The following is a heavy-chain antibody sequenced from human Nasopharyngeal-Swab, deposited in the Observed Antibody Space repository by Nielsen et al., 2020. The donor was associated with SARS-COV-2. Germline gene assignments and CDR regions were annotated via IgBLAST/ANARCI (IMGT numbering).Heavy chain of an antibody. D-gene: IGHD3-10*01. CDR3: ARGWAGHYFDY. V-gene: IGHV4-31*03. Sequence: SETPSLTCTVSGGSITSGGFYWTWIRQHPGKGLEWIGYIYYSGNTYYNPSLESRITISVDTSKNQFSLKLNSVTAADTAVYYCARGWAGHYFDYWGRGTLVTVSS. CDR1: GGSITSGGFY. J-gene: IGHJ4*02. CDR2: IYYSGNT.